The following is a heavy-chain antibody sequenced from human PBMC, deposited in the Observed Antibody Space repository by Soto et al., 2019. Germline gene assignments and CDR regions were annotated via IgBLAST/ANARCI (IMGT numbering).Heavy chain of an antibody. D-gene: IGHD1-26*01. CDR3: ARGFSSIVGATGGWFDP. J-gene: IGHJ5*02. V-gene: IGHV1-69*13. CDR1: GGTFSSYA. CDR2: IIPIFGTA. Sequence: ASVKVSCKASGGTFSSYAISWVRQAPGQGLEWMGGIIPIFGTANYAQKFQGRVTITADESTSTAYMELSSLRSEDTAVYYCARGFSSIVGATGGWFDPWGQGTLVTVSS.